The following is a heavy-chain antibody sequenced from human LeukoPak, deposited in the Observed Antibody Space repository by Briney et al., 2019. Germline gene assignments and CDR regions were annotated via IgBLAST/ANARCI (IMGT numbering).Heavy chain of an antibody. CDR3: ARTYYYGSGTTPSDY. CDR2: ISYDGSNK. CDR1: GFTFGSYA. J-gene: IGHJ4*02. V-gene: IGHV3-30*04. Sequence: PGRSLRLSCAASGFTFGSYAMHWVRQAPGKGLEWVAVISYDGSNKYYADSVKGRFTISRDNSKNTLYLQMNSLRAEDTAVYYCARTYYYGSGTTPSDYWGQGTLVTVSS. D-gene: IGHD3-10*01.